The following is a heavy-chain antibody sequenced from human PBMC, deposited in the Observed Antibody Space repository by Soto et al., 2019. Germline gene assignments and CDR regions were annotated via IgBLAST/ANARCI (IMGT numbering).Heavy chain of an antibody. CDR1: GGTFRTSA. J-gene: IGHJ6*01. D-gene: IGHD3-3*02. V-gene: IGHV1-69*12. Sequence: QVQLVQSGAAVKKPGSSVKVSCKTSGGTFRTSAISWVRQAPGQGLEWMGGIMPVFPTPDYAQKFQGRVTITADESTRTAYMEMSSLRSEDTAVYYCARDKDRQQLGGNYYYIMDVWGQATTVTVSS. CDR2: IMPVFPTP. CDR3: ARDKDRQQLGGNYYYIMDV.